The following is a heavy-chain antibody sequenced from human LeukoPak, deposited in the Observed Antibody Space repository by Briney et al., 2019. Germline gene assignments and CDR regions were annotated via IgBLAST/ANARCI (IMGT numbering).Heavy chain of an antibody. Sequence: GRSLRLSCAASGVTVSRNYMSWVRQAPGRGLEWVSVLDSGGNTHYADSVKGRFTISRDNSKNTLYLQMNSLRAEDTAVYYCAKEPPHGDYYYGMDVWGQGTTVTVSS. D-gene: IGHD4-17*01. V-gene: IGHV3-53*05. J-gene: IGHJ6*02. CDR2: LDSGGNT. CDR3: AKEPPHGDYYYGMDV. CDR1: GVTVSRNY.